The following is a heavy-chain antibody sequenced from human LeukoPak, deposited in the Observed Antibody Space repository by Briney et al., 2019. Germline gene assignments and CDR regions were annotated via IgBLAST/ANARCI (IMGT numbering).Heavy chain of an antibody. V-gene: IGHV1-2*06. Sequence: GASVKVSCKASGYTFTGYYMHWVRQAPGQGLEWMGRINPNSGGTNYAQNFQGRVTMTRDTSISTAYMELSRLRSDDTAVYYCARLEIRVLAAADDYWGQGTLVTVSS. CDR1: GYTFTGYY. D-gene: IGHD6-13*01. CDR2: INPNSGGT. J-gene: IGHJ4*02. CDR3: ARLEIRVLAAADDY.